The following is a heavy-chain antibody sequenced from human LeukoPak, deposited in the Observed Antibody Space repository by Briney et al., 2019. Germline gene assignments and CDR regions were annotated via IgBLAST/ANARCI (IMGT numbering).Heavy chain of an antibody. CDR3: AKGPELCSGGSCLSYGMDV. V-gene: IGHV3-9*01. Sequence: GRSLRLSCAGSGLTFDDFVMDCVRQGPGKGLEWVLGVSRNSGSIVYADSVRGQFTVSRDNAKNYLYLQMKSLRFEYTALYYCAKGPELCSGGSCLSYGMDVWCQGTTVTVSS. J-gene: IGHJ6*02. CDR1: GLTFDDFV. CDR2: VSRNSGSI. D-gene: IGHD2-15*01.